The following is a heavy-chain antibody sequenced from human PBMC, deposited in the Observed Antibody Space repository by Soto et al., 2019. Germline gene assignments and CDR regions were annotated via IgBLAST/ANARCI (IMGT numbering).Heavy chain of an antibody. D-gene: IGHD2-15*01. V-gene: IGHV1-18*01. CDR2: ISPYNSNA. CDR1: GYTFNTYA. Sequence: QVQLVQSGPEVKKAGASVKVSCKSSGYTFNTYAIGWVRLAPGQGLEWMGWISPYNSNANYAQTYLGGVTMTTDTSTSTVYMELRNLKSDDTAIYYCARLARGYDFDYWGQGTLVTVSS. CDR3: ARLARGYDFDY. J-gene: IGHJ4*02.